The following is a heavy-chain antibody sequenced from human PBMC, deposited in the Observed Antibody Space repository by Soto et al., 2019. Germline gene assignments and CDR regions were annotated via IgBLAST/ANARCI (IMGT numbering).Heavy chain of an antibody. J-gene: IGHJ4*02. CDR3: ARVDCSDASCYSVDY. D-gene: IGHD2-15*01. Sequence: ASVKVSCKASGYTFTSYFMHWVRQAPGQGLEWMGIINPSGGSTSYAQKFQGRVTMTRDTSTSTVYMELSSLRSEDTAVYYCARVDCSDASCYSVDYWGQGTLVTVSS. V-gene: IGHV1-46*01. CDR1: GYTFTSYF. CDR2: INPSGGST.